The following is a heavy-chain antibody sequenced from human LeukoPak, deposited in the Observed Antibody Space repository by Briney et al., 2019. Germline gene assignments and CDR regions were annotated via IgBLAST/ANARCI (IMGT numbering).Heavy chain of an antibody. CDR3: AKDEGFDP. CDR2: ISWNSGSI. V-gene: IGHV3-9*01. J-gene: IGHJ5*02. CDR1: GFTFDDYV. Sequence: PGGSLRLSCAASGFTFDDYVMHWVRQAPGKGLEWVSGISWNSGSIGYADSVKGRFTISRDNSKNTLYLQMNSLRAEDTAVYYCAKDEGFDPWGQGTLVTVSS.